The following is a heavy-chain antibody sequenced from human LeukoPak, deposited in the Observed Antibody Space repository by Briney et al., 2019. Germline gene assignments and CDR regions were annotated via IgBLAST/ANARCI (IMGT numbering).Heavy chain of an antibody. V-gene: IGHV3-23*01. CDR2: ISGSGGST. Sequence: GGSLRLSCAASGFTFSGYAMSWVRQAPGKGLERVSAISGSGGSTYYADFVKGRFTISRDNSKNTLYLQMNSLRAEDTAVYYCAKGVEPGYYYYGMDVWGQGTTVTVSS. CDR1: GFTFSGYA. J-gene: IGHJ6*02. CDR3: AKGVEPGYYYYGMDV. D-gene: IGHD1-1*01.